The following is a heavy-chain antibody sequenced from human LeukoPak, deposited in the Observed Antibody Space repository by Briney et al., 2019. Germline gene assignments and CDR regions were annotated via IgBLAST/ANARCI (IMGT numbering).Heavy chain of an antibody. CDR2: ISSSGSTI. CDR1: GFTFSDYY. J-gene: IGHJ5*02. Sequence: GGSLTLSCAASGFTFSDYYMSWIRQAPGKGLEWVSYISSSGSTIYYSDSVKGRFTISRDNAKNSLYLQMNSLRAEDTAVYYCARAGSGRSPDWFDPWGQGTLVTVSS. V-gene: IGHV3-11*04. CDR3: ARAGSGRSPDWFDP. D-gene: IGHD1-26*01.